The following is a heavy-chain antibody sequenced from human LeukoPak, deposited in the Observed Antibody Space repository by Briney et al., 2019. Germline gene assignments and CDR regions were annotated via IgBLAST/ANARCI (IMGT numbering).Heavy chain of an antibody. CDR1: GYTFTSYD. Sequence: ASVKVSCKASGYTFTSYDINWVRQATGQGLEWMGWMNPNSGNTGYAQKFQGRVTITRNTSISTAYMELSRLRSDDTAVYYCARLAMIVVVITDTPFDYWGQGTLVTVSS. CDR2: MNPNSGNT. V-gene: IGHV1-8*03. D-gene: IGHD3-22*01. CDR3: ARLAMIVVVITDTPFDY. J-gene: IGHJ4*02.